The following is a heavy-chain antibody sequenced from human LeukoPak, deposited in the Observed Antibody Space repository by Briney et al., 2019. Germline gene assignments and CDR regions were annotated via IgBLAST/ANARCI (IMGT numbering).Heavy chain of an antibody. J-gene: IGHJ4*02. CDR3: VTYYYGSSAPKRNY. CDR2: IYYSGST. V-gene: IGHV4-39*01. CDR1: GGSISSSGYY. Sequence: PSETLSLTCTVSGGSISSSGYYWGWIRQPPGKGLEWIGSIYYSGSTYYNPSLKSRVTISVDTSKKQFSLKLSSVTAADTAVYYCVTYYYGSSAPKRNYWGQGILVTVSS. D-gene: IGHD3-22*01.